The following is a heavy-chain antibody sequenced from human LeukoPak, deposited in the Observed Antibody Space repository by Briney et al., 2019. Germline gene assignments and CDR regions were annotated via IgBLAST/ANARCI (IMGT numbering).Heavy chain of an antibody. CDR2: IYYSGST. CDR1: GGSISSSDHY. V-gene: IGHV4-39*01. J-gene: IGHJ4*02. D-gene: IGHD3-22*01. Sequence: KPSETLSLTCTVSGGSISSSDHYWGWIRQPPGKGLEWIASIYYSGSTYYNPSLKSRVTISADSSKNQFSLQLSFVTAADTAVYYCARHKTSYYDGSDYWGQGTLVTVSS. CDR3: ARHKTSYYDGSDY.